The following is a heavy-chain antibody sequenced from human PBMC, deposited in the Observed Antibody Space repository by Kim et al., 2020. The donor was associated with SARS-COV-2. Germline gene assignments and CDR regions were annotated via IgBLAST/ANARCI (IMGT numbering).Heavy chain of an antibody. CDR2: SGGSH. CDR3: AGGRFDP. Sequence: SGGSHYYANYVKGRFTISRDNSKNTLYLQMNSLRAEDTAVYYCAGGRFDPWGQGTLVTVSS. V-gene: IGHV3-23*01. J-gene: IGHJ5*02. D-gene: IGHD3-16*01.